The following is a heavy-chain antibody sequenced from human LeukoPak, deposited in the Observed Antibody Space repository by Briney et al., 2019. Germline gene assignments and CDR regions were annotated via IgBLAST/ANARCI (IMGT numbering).Heavy chain of an antibody. D-gene: IGHD3-10*01. CDR1: GFTVSSNY. CDR3: ARDCYGSGTTE. V-gene: IGHV3-53*01. CDR2: IYSGGST. Sequence: GGSLRLSCAASGFTVSSNYMSWVRQAPGKGLEWVSVIYSGGSTYYADSVKGRFTISRDNSKNTLYLQMNSLRAEDTAAYYCARDCYGSGTTEWGQGTLVTVSS. J-gene: IGHJ4*02.